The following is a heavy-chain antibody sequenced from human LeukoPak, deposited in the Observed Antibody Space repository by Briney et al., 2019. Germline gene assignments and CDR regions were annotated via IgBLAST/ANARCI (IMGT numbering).Heavy chain of an antibody. CDR1: GVSFSGYY. J-gene: IGHJ4*02. D-gene: IGHD4-17*01. Sequence: SETLSLTCAVYGVSFSGYYWSWLRQPPGKGLEWIGEINHSGSTNYNPSLKSRVTISVDTSKNQFSLKLSSVIAADTAVYYCARIYYGDYDEAQYYFDYWGQGTLVTVSS. CDR2: INHSGST. V-gene: IGHV4-34*01. CDR3: ARIYYGDYDEAQYYFDY.